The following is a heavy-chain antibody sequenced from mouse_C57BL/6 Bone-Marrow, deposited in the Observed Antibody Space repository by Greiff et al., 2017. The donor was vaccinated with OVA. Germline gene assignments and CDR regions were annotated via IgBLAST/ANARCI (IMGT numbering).Heavy chain of an antibody. V-gene: IGHV5-12*01. CDR3: ARHDYGSSYGYFDV. CDR2: ISNGGGST. J-gene: IGHJ1*03. Sequence: DVKLVESGGGLVQPGGSLKLSCAASGFTFSDYYMYWVRQTPEKRLEWVAYISNGGGSTYYPDTVKGRFPISRDNAKNTLYLQMSRLKSEDTAMYYCARHDYGSSYGYFDVWGTGTTVTVSS. CDR1: GFTFSDYY. D-gene: IGHD1-1*01.